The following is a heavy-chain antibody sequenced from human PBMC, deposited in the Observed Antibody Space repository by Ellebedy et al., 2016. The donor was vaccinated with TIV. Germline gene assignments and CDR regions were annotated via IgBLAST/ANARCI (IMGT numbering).Heavy chain of an antibody. J-gene: IGHJ6*02. CDR1: GDSVSSNSAA. CDR2: TYYRSKWYN. Sequence: SQTFSLTCAISGDSVSSNSAAWNWIRQSPSRGLEWLGRTYYRSKWYNDYAVSVKSRITINPDTSKNQFSLQLNSVTPEDTAVYYCARGGSIVAAGIYYYAMDVWGQGTTVTVSS. V-gene: IGHV6-1*01. CDR3: ARGGSIVAAGIYYYAMDV. D-gene: IGHD6-13*01.